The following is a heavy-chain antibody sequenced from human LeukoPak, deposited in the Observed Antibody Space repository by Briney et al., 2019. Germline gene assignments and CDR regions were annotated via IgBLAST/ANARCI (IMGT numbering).Heavy chain of an antibody. J-gene: IGHJ4*02. CDR3: ARGSCSASSCSQDY. V-gene: IGHV3-48*04. Sequence: PGGSLRLSCAASGFSFSSYSMNWVRQAPGKGLEWLSYISGSGGTIYYADSVKGRFTISRDNTENSLYLQMASLRAEDTAVYYCARGSCSASSCSQDYWGQGTLVTVSS. CDR1: GFSFSSYS. D-gene: IGHD2-2*01. CDR2: ISGSGGTI.